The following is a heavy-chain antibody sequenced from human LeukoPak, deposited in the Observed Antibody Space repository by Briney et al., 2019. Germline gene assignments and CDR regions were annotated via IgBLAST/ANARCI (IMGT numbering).Heavy chain of an antibody. CDR3: VGVRWFGGSNWFDG. V-gene: IGHV3-74*01. J-gene: IGHJ5*02. Sequence: PGGSLSLSCAASGFTFSRYWMHWVRQGPGKGLVWVSRINSDVSSTTYADSVKGRFTISRDNAKNTLYLQMNSLRAEDTAVYYCVGVRWFGGSNWFDGWGEGTLVTVSS. D-gene: IGHD3-10*01. CDR2: INSDVSST. CDR1: GFTFSRYW.